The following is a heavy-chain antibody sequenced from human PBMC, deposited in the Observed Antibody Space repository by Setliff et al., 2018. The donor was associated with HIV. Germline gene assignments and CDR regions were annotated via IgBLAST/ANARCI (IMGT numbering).Heavy chain of an antibody. V-gene: IGHV1-46*01. D-gene: IGHD6-13*01. CDR2: INPSSGTT. CDR1: GNTFTNYY. Sequence: ASVKVSCKASGNTFTNYYMHWVRQAPGQGLEWMGIINPSSGTTTYAQKFQGRDTMTRDTSTSIVYMDLSSLTSEDTAVYYCARDLDGIEAAGVTADFWGQGTLVTVSS. J-gene: IGHJ4*02. CDR3: ARDLDGIEAAGVTADF.